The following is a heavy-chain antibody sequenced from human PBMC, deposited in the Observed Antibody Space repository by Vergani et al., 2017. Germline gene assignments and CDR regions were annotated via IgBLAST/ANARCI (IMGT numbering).Heavy chain of an antibody. Sequence: QVQLLESGPGLLKPSETLSLTCSVPGYSITSGYYWGWIRQPPGRGLEWIGSIYHTGSAYYNPSLKSRVTVSVDTSMNQVSLKLNSVTAADTDVYYCVRAVALWFGETKDGGWFDPWGQGTLVTVTS. V-gene: IGHV4-38-2*02. D-gene: IGHD3-10*01. J-gene: IGHJ5*02. CDR1: GYSITSGYY. CDR2: IYHTGSA. CDR3: VRAVALWFGETKDGGWFDP.